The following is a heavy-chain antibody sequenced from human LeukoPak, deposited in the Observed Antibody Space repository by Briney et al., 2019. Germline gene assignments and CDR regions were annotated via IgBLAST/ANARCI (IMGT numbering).Heavy chain of an antibody. D-gene: IGHD2-21*02. V-gene: IGHV3-30-3*01. Sequence: PGGSLRLSCAASGFTFSSYAMHWVRQAPGKGLEWVAVISYGGSNKYYADSVKGRFTISRDNSKNTLYLQMNSLRAEDTAVYYCARGPPYCGGDCYDDAFDIWGQGTTVTVSS. J-gene: IGHJ3*02. CDR3: ARGPPYCGGDCYDDAFDI. CDR1: GFTFSSYA. CDR2: ISYGGSNK.